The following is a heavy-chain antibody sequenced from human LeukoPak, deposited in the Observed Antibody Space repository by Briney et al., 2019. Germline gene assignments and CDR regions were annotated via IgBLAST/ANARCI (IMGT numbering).Heavy chain of an antibody. J-gene: IGHJ6*03. CDR3: ARTGAGLLWFGRNYYYYYMDV. D-gene: IGHD3-10*01. CDR2: INHSGST. Sequence: PSETLSLTCAVYGGSFSGYYWSWIRQPPGKGLEWIGEINHSGSTNYNPSLKSRVTISVDTSKNQFSLKLSSVTAADTAVYYCARTGAGLLWFGRNYYYYYMDVWGKGTTVTISS. V-gene: IGHV4-34*01. CDR1: GGSFSGYY.